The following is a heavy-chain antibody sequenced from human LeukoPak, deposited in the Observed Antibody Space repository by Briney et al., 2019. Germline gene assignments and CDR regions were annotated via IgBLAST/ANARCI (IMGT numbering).Heavy chain of an antibody. Sequence: PGGSLRLSCAASGFTFSSYWMSWVRQAPGKGLEWVANINQTGSEKYFVDSVKGRFTISRDNAKNSLYLQMNSLRAEDTAVYYCARVADDYFDYWGQGTPVTVSS. CDR2: INQTGSEK. CDR1: GFTFSSYW. V-gene: IGHV3-7*01. CDR3: ARVADDYFDY. D-gene: IGHD6-19*01. J-gene: IGHJ4*02.